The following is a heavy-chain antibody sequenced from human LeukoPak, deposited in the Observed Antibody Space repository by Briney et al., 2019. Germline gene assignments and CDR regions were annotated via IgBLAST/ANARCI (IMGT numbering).Heavy chain of an antibody. CDR1: GFTFSSYE. Sequence: GGSLRLSCAASGFTFSSYEMNWVRQAPGKGLEWVSYISSSGSTIYYADSVKGRFTISRDNAKNSLYLQMNSLRAEDTAVYYCATIIYSSGWYYFDYWGQGTLVTVSS. J-gene: IGHJ4*02. D-gene: IGHD6-19*01. V-gene: IGHV3-48*03. CDR2: ISSSGSTI. CDR3: ATIIYSSGWYYFDY.